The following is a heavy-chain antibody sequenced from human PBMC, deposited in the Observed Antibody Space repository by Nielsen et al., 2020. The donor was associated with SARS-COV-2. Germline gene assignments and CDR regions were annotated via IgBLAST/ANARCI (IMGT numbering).Heavy chain of an antibody. Sequence: LTCTVSGGSISSSSYYWGWIRQPPGKGLEWIGSIYYSGSTYYNPSLKSRVTISVDTSKNQFSLKLSSVTAADTAVYYCASATTVTTLDAFDIWGQGTMVTVSS. CDR3: ASATTVTTLDAFDI. D-gene: IGHD4-17*01. CDR2: IYYSGST. J-gene: IGHJ3*02. V-gene: IGHV4-39*01. CDR1: GGSISSSSYY.